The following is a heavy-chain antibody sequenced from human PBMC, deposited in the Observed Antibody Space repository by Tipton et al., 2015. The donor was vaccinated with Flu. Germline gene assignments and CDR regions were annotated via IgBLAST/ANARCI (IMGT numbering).Heavy chain of an antibody. CDR1: GGSISSTSYY. J-gene: IGHJ4*02. Sequence: TLSLTCTVSGGSISSTSYYWGWIRQPPGKGLEWIGSIYYSGSTYYNLSLKSRVTISVDTPKNQFSLKLSSVTAADTAVYYCARARWAAAGTEYYFDYWGQGTLVTVSS. CDR3: ARARWAAAGTEYYFDY. CDR2: IYYSGST. V-gene: IGHV4-39*07. D-gene: IGHD6-13*01.